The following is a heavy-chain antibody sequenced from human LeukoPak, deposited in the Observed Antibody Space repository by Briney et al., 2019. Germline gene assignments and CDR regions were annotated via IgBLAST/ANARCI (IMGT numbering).Heavy chain of an antibody. CDR2: ISGSGGST. V-gene: IGHV3-23*01. CDR3: AKANPLAMGPRMGLAPIDY. D-gene: IGHD5-18*01. J-gene: IGHJ4*02. CDR1: GFTFSSYA. Sequence: GGPLRLSCAASGFTFSSYAMSWVRQAPGKGLEWVSAISGSGGSTYYADSVKGRFTISRDNSKNTLYLQMNSLRAEDTAVYYCAKANPLAMGPRMGLAPIDYWGQGTLVTVSS.